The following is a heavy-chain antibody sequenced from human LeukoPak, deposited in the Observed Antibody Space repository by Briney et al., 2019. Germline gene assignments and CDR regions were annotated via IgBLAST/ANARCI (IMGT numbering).Heavy chain of an antibody. J-gene: IGHJ5*02. D-gene: IGHD3-9*01. CDR1: GFTVSSNY. CDR3: ARRYFDSFGFDP. Sequence: PGGSLRLSCAASGFTVSSNYMSWVRQAPGKGLEWVSVIYSGGSTYYADSVKGRFTISRDNSKNTLYLQMNSLRAEDTAVYYCARRYFDSFGFDPWGQGTLVTVSS. V-gene: IGHV3-66*04. CDR2: IYSGGST.